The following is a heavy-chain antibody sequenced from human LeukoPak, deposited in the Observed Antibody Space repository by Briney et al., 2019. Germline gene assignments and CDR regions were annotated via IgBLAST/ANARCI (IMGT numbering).Heavy chain of an antibody. D-gene: IGHD3-10*01. CDR3: ARAHYGSGSYYPYAYYYYYMDV. CDR1: GGSISSYY. J-gene: IGHJ6*03. CDR2: IYDSEST. Sequence: SETLSLTCTVSGGSISSYYWNWIRQPPGKGLEWIGYIYDSESTNYNPSLKSRVTISVDTSKNQFSLKLSSVTAADTAVYYCARAHYGSGSYYPYAYYYYYMDVWGKGTTVTISS. V-gene: IGHV4-59*01.